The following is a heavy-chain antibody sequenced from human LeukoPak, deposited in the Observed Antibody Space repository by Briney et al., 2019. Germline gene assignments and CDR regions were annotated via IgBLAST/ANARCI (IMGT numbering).Heavy chain of an antibody. Sequence: PGGSLRLSCAASGFTFSSYEMHWVRQAPGKGLEYVSTISSDGGSTYYANSVKGGFTISRDNSKNTLYLQMGSLRAEDMAVYYCAREKIGDSSGPHAFDIWGQGTMVTVSS. J-gene: IGHJ3*02. CDR2: ISSDGGST. V-gene: IGHV3-64*01. CDR1: GFTFSSYE. D-gene: IGHD3-22*01. CDR3: AREKIGDSSGPHAFDI.